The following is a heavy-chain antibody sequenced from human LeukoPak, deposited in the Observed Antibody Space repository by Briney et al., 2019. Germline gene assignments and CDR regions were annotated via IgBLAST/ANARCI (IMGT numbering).Heavy chain of an antibody. CDR2: INHSGST. CDR3: ARGLWLVRLFDY. J-gene: IGHJ4*02. Sequence: SETLSLTCTVSGGSISSSSYYWGWIRQPPGKGLEWIGGINHSGSTNYNPSLKSRVTISVDTSKNQFSLKLSSVTAADTAVYYCARGLWLVRLFDYWGQGTLVTVSS. CDR1: GGSISSSSYY. D-gene: IGHD6-19*01. V-gene: IGHV4-39*07.